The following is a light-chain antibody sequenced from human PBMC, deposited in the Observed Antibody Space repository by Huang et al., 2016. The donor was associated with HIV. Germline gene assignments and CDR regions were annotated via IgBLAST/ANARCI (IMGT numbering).Light chain of an antibody. CDR2: AAS. V-gene: IGKV1-39*01. Sequence: DIHMTQSPSSLSASVGDRVTITCRASQTISTYLNLYQQRPGKAPKLLIYAASSLQSGVPSMFSGSGSGTDFTLTISSLQPEDFATYYCQQSYSTLLTFGGGTKVAIK. CDR1: QTISTY. J-gene: IGKJ4*01. CDR3: QQSYSTLLT.